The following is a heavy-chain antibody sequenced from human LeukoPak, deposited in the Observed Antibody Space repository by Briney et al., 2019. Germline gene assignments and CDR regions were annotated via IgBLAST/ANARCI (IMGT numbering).Heavy chain of an antibody. Sequence: SVTVSCTASGFTFTISAVQWVRQARGQRLEWIGWIVIGSGNTNYAQKFQERVTMTRDTSTSTVYMELSSLRSEDTAVYYCARGSMAYYYDSSGIDYWGRGTLVTVPS. CDR1: GFTFTISA. V-gene: IGHV1-58*01. J-gene: IGHJ4*02. CDR3: ARGSMAYYYDSSGIDY. CDR2: IVIGSGNT. D-gene: IGHD3-22*01.